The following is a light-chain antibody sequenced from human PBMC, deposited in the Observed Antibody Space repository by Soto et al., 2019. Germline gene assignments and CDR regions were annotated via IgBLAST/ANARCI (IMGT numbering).Light chain of an antibody. Sequence: QSALTQPRSVSGSPGQSVTISCTGTSSDVGRYDYGSWYQQHPGKAPKLIIYDVTERPAGVPDRFSGSKSGNTASLTISGLQAEDEADYSCCSFAGSFSYVFGGGTKVTVL. CDR1: SSDVGRYDY. J-gene: IGLJ1*01. V-gene: IGLV2-11*01. CDR2: DVT. CDR3: CSFAGSFSYV.